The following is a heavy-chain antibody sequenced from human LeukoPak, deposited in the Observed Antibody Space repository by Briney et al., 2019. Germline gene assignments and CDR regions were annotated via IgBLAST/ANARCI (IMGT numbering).Heavy chain of an antibody. CDR1: GGTFSSYA. CDR2: IIPIFGTA. CDR3: ARGLVTTSIYYYYMDV. J-gene: IGHJ6*03. Sequence: GASVKVSCNASGGTFSSYAISWVRQAPGQGLEWMGGIIPIFGTANYAQKFQGRVTITTDESTSTAYMELSSLRSEDTAVYYCARGLVTTSIYYYYMDVWGKGTTVTVSS. V-gene: IGHV1-69*05. D-gene: IGHD4-17*01.